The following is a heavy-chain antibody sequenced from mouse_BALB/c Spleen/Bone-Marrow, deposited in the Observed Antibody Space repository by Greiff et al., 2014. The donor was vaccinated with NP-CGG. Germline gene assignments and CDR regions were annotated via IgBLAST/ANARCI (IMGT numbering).Heavy chain of an antibody. CDR1: GFNIKDTH. CDR3: ASYYYGSAWFAY. V-gene: IGHV14-3*02. D-gene: IGHD1-1*01. CDR2: IDPANGNT. Sequence: VQLQQSGAELVKPGASVKLSCTASGFNIKDTHMHWVKQRPEQGLEWIGRIDPANGNTKYDPKFQGKATITADTSSNTAYLQLSSLTSEDTAVYHCASYYYGSAWFAYWGQGTLVTVSA. J-gene: IGHJ3*01.